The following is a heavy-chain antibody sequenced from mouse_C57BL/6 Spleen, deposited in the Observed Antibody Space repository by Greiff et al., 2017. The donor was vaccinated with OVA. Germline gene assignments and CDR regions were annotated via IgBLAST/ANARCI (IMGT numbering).Heavy chain of an antibody. Sequence: QVQLQQPGAELVRPGTSVKLSCKASGYTLTSYWMHWVKQRPGQGLEWIGVIDPSDSYTNYNQKFKGKATLTVDTSSSTAYMPLSSRTSDDSAVDYCARGVPRYYFDYWGQGTTLTVSS. CDR3: ARGVPRYYFDY. CDR1: GYTLTSYW. J-gene: IGHJ2*01. V-gene: IGHV1-59*01. CDR2: IDPSDSYT.